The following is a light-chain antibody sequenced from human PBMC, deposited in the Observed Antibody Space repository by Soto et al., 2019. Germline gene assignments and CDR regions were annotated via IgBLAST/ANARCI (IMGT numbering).Light chain of an antibody. V-gene: IGLV2-14*03. CDR1: SSDVGGHSY. CDR2: DVT. Sequence: QSVLAQPASVSGSPGQSITITCTGTSSDVGGHSYVSWYQQHPGKVPKLIIYDVTNRPSGVSNRFSASKSGNTASLTISGLQAEDGADYYCISFTSSGAHVFGSGTKVTVL. J-gene: IGLJ1*01. CDR3: ISFTSSGAHV.